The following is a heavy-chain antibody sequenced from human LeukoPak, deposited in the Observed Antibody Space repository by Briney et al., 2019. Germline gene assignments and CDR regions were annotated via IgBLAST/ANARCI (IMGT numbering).Heavy chain of an antibody. CDR2: ISSSSGTT. Sequence: GGSLRLSCAASEFTFSSYALNWVRHAPGKGLEWVSGISSSSGTTYYADSGKGRFTISRDNSKNTLYLQMNSLRVGDTDVYYCARGRYYGMDVWGKGTTVTVSS. CDR1: EFTFSSYA. J-gene: IGHJ6*04. CDR3: ARGRYYGMDV. V-gene: IGHV3-23*01.